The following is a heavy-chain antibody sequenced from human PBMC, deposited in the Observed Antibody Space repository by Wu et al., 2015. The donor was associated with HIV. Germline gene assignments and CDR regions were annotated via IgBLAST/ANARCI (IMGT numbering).Heavy chain of an antibody. CDR3: STFHEIQHY. CDR1: GYTFTNYD. CDR2: ISAYSGNT. V-gene: IGHV1-18*01. J-gene: IGHJ4*02. D-gene: IGHD3-10*01. Sequence: QVQLVQSGAEVKKPGASVKVSCKASGYTFTNYDISWVRQAPGQGLEWMGWISAYSGNTKYAQKLQGRVTMTRDTSINTAYMELSGLRSGDTALYYCSTFHEIQHYWGPGTLVAVSS.